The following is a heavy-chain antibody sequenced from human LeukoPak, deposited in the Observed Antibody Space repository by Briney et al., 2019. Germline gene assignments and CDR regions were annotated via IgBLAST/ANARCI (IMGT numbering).Heavy chain of an antibody. Sequence: GSLSLSCAASGFTFSSYAMSWVRQAPGKGLEWVSGISGSGGSTYYADSVKGRFTISRDNSKNTLYLQMNSLRAEDTAIYFCAKLIVASDYWGQGTLVTVSS. CDR1: GFTFSSYA. D-gene: IGHD2/OR15-2a*01. CDR3: AKLIVASDY. CDR2: ISGSGGST. J-gene: IGHJ4*02. V-gene: IGHV3-23*01.